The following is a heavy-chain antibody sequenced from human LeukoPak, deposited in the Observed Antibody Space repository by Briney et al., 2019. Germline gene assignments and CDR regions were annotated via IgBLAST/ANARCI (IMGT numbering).Heavy chain of an antibody. V-gene: IGHV1-2*02. CDR2: INPNSGGT. CDR3: ARGGGGCYLYH. D-gene: IGHD3-16*01. J-gene: IGHJ4*02. Sequence: ASVKVSCKAAGYTFTGYYMHWVRQAPGQGLEWMGWINPNSGGTNYVQKFQGRVTMTRDTSISTAYMELSRLRSDDTAVYYCARGGGGCYLYHWGQGTLVTVSS. CDR1: GYTFTGYY.